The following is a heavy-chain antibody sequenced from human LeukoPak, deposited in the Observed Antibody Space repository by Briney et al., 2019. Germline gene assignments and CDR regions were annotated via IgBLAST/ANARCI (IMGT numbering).Heavy chain of an antibody. CDR2: VDPEDGET. J-gene: IGHJ4*02. CDR3: ATAPFGEFLYYFDY. Sequence: GATVKISCKASGYTFTDYYMHWVQQAPGKGLEWMGRVDPEDGETIYPEKFQGRVTMTEDTSTDTAYMELSSLRSEDTAVYYCATAPFGEFLYYFDYWGQGTLVTVSS. V-gene: IGHV1-69-2*01. D-gene: IGHD3-10*01. CDR1: GYTFTDYY.